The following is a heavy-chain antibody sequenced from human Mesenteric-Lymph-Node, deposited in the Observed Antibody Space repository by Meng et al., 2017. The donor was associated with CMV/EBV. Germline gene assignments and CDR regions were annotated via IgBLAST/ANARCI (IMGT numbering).Heavy chain of an antibody. Sequence: GESLKISCVGSGFSFSDFAMGWVRQAPGKGLEWVSSISGYGGSILFSASVQGRFTISRDNSENTVYLHMNSLRDEDTAIYYCAKGSALGGGYYFDSWGQGTVVTVSS. CDR1: GFSFSDFA. CDR3: AKGSALGGGYYFDS. CDR2: ISGYGGSI. J-gene: IGHJ4*02. D-gene: IGHD1-26*01. V-gene: IGHV3-23*01.